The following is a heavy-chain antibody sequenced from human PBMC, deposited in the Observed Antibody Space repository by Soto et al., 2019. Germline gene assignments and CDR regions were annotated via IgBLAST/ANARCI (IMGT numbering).Heavy chain of an antibody. CDR3: ARSVFRSWEPKSTWFYL. V-gene: IGHV4-34*01. CDR1: GGSFSGYY. CDR2: INHSGST. J-gene: IGHJ5*02. Sequence: SETLSLTCAVYGGSFSGYYWSWIRQPPGKGLEWIGEINHSGSTNYNPSLKSRVTISVDTSKNQFSLKLSSVTAADTAVYYCARSVFRSWEPKSTWFYLCGQETLVIVSS. D-gene: IGHD1-26*01.